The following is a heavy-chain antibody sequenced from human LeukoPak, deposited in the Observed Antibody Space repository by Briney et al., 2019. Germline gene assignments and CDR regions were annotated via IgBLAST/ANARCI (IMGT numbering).Heavy chain of an antibody. Sequence: SQTLSLACTVSGGSISSGGYYWSWVRQHPGKGLEWIGYIYYSGSTYYNPSFKSRVTISVDTSKNQFSLKLSSVTAADTAVYYCATYDRVLGFDYWGQGTLVTVSS. CDR1: GGSISSGGYY. CDR2: IYYSGST. V-gene: IGHV4-31*03. J-gene: IGHJ4*02. D-gene: IGHD3-22*01. CDR3: ATYDRVLGFDY.